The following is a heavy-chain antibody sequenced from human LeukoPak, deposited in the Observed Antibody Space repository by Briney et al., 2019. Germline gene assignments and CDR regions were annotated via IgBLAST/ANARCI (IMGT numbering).Heavy chain of an antibody. Sequence: LGGSLRLSCAASGFTFSDYYMSWIRQAPGQGLEWVSYISSSGSTIYYADSVKGRFTISRDNAKNSLYLQMNSLRAEDTAVYYCAKAESGVYYYYYMDVWGKGTTVTVSS. V-gene: IGHV3-11*04. CDR1: GFTFSDYY. CDR3: AKAESGVYYYYYMDV. J-gene: IGHJ6*03. D-gene: IGHD3-10*01. CDR2: ISSSGSTI.